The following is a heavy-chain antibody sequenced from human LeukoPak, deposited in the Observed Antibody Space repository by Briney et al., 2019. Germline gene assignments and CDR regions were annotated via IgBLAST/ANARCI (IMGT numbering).Heavy chain of an antibody. D-gene: IGHD3-10*02. J-gene: IGHJ6*04. V-gene: IGHV3-11*06. Sequence: GGSLRLSCAASGFTFSDYYMSWLRQAPGKGLEWVSSISSGSSYIYYADSVKGRFTISRDNAKKLLYLQMNTLRAEDTAVYYCAELGITMIGGVWGKGTTVTISS. CDR2: ISSGSSYI. CDR3: AELGITMIGGV. CDR1: GFTFSDYY.